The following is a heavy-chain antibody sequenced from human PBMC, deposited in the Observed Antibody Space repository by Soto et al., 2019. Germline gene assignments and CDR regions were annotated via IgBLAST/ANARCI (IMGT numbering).Heavy chain of an antibody. J-gene: IGHJ3*02. CDR3: ARAFYGYDSETSEVDAFDI. Sequence: EVQLVESGGVVVQPGGSLRLSCAASGFTFDDYTMHWVRQAPGKGLEWVSVIYSGGSTYYADSVKGRFTISRDNSKNTLYLQMNSLRAEDTAVYYCARAFYGYDSETSEVDAFDIWGQGTMVTVSS. CDR1: GFTFDDYT. V-gene: IGHV3-66*01. D-gene: IGHD5-12*01. CDR2: IYSGGST.